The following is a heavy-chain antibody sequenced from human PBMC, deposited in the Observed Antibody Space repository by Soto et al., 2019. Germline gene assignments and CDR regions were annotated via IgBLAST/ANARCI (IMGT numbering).Heavy chain of an antibody. CDR3: ARDRAPTGDFDY. Sequence: QVQLQESGPGLVKPSETLSLTCTVSGGSISSYYWSWIRQPPGKGLEWIGYIYYSGSTNYNPSLKRRVTISVDTSKNQFSLKLSSVTAADTAVYYCARDRAPTGDFDYWGQGTLVTVSS. CDR1: GGSISSYY. J-gene: IGHJ4*02. V-gene: IGHV4-59*01. CDR2: IYYSGST. D-gene: IGHD3-10*01.